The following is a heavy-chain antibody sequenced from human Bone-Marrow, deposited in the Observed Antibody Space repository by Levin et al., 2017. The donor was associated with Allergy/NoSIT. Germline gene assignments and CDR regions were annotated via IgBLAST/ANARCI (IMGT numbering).Heavy chain of an antibody. J-gene: IGHJ4*02. D-gene: IGHD3-9*01. CDR3: ATIGGWGTLPGY. Sequence: GGSLRLSCEASGFTFNKFAMHWVRQAPGKGPEWVSSISGGGDKTTYADSVKGRFTISRDNSKNTVFLQMNSLRAEDTAVYYCATIGGWGTLPGYWGQGTLASVSS. V-gene: IGHV3-23*01. CDR1: GFTFNKFA. CDR2: ISGGGDKT.